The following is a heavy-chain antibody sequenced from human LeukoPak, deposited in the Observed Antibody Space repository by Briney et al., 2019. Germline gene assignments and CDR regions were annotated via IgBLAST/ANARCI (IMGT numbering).Heavy chain of an antibody. V-gene: IGHV4-59*11. Sequence: SETLSLTCTVSGGSISSHYRSWIRQPPGKGLEWIGYIYYSGSTNYNPSLKSRVTISVDTSKNQFSLKLSSMTAADTAVYYCARGVDFWSGYTYYYYYYMDVWGKGTTVTVSS. J-gene: IGHJ6*03. CDR3: ARGVDFWSGYTYYYYYYMDV. CDR2: IYYSGST. CDR1: GGSISSHY. D-gene: IGHD3-3*01.